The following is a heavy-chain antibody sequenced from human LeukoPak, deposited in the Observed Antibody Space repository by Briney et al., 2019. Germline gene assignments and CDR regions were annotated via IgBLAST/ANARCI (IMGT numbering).Heavy chain of an antibody. J-gene: IGHJ4*02. CDR2: IDHSRTT. Sequence: SETLSLTCAVLGGSFSDKYWSWIRLPPGKGLEWIGLIDHSRTTNYSPSLKSRVTISLDTSKNQYSLRLKSMTAADTAVYYCARLRPQYDNIWLSYRRRSFYFDSWGQGTLVTVSS. CDR1: GGSFSDKY. D-gene: IGHD3-16*02. V-gene: IGHV4-34*01. CDR3: ARLRPQYDNIWLSYRRRSFYFDS.